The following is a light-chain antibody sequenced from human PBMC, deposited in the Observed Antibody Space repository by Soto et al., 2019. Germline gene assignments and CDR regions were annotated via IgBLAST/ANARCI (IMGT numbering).Light chain of an antibody. V-gene: IGKV1-39*01. J-gene: IGKJ3*01. CDR3: QQSSTAPFT. Sequence: DIQMTQSPSSLSASVGDRVTITCRTSQSVSIYVNWYQQKPGKAPKLLIFAASSLQSGVPSRFSGSGSRTDFTLTISSLQPEDFATYYCQQSSTAPFTFGPGTKVDIK. CDR1: QSVSIY. CDR2: AAS.